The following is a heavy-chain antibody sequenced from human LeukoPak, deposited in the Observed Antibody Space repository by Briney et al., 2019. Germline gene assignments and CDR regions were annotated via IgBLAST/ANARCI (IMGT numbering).Heavy chain of an antibody. CDR1: GDSISRYY. J-gene: IGHJ5*02. CDR3: ARDGYDTGSNWFDP. Sequence: SETLSLTCTVSGDSISRYYWSWIRQPAGKELEWIGRMYSSGSTNYSPSLKSRVIMSVDTSKNQLSLRLSSVTAADTAVYYCARDGYDTGSNWFDPWGQGTLVTVSS. D-gene: IGHD3-3*01. CDR2: MYSSGST. V-gene: IGHV4-4*07.